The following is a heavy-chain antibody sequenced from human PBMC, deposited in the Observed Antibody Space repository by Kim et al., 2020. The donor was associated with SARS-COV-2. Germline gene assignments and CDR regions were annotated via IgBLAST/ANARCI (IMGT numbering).Heavy chain of an antibody. CDR2: INHSGST. Sequence: SETLSLTCAVYGGSFSGYYWSWIRQPPGKGLEWIGEINHSGSTNYNPSLKSRVTISVDTSKNQFSLKLSSVTAADTAVYYCARGPGSNLGYWGQGTLVTVSS. V-gene: IGHV4-34*01. CDR3: ARGPGSNLGY. J-gene: IGHJ4*02. D-gene: IGHD4-4*01. CDR1: GGSFSGYY.